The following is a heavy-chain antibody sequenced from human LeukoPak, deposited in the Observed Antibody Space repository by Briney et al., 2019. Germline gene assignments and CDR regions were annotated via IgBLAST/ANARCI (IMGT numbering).Heavy chain of an antibody. CDR2: IIPIFGTA. CDR1: GYTFTDYG. D-gene: IGHD3-22*01. V-gene: IGHV1-69*13. J-gene: IGHJ4*02. Sequence: SAKVSCKASGYTFTDYGISWVRQAPGQGLEWMGGIIPIFGTANYAQKFQGRVTITADESTSTAYMELSSLRSEDTAVYYCARVVGNYDSSGYDWGQGTLVTVSS. CDR3: ARVVGNYDSSGYD.